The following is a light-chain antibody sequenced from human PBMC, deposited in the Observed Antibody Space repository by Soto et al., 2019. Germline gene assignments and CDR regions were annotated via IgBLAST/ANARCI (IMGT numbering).Light chain of an antibody. CDR2: RAS. CDR3: QQYNNGPPWT. Sequence: EIVMTQSPATLSVSPGERATLSCRASQTVYTNLAWYQQKPGRAPRLLMYRASTRATGIPARFSGSGSGTEFTLTISSLPSEDFAVYYCQQYNNGPPWTFGQGTKVEVK. V-gene: IGKV3-15*01. J-gene: IGKJ1*01. CDR1: QTVYTN.